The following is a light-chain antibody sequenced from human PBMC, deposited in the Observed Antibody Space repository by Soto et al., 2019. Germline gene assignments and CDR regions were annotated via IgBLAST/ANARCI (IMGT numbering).Light chain of an antibody. CDR2: GAS. Sequence: EIVLTQSPGTLSLSPGERATLSCRASQSVSSSYLAWYQQKPGQAPRLLIYGASSRATGIPDRFSGSGSGTHFTLTISRLEPEDFAVYYCQQYDSAPPRYTFGQGTKLEIK. J-gene: IGKJ2*01. CDR1: QSVSSSY. CDR3: QQYDSAPPRYT. V-gene: IGKV3-20*01.